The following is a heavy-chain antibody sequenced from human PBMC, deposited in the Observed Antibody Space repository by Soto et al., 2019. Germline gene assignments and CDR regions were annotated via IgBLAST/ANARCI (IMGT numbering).Heavy chain of an antibody. CDR2: INPDGSAT. V-gene: IGHV3-74*01. J-gene: IGHJ4*02. CDR3: VKGLGDS. CDR1: GFTFSNSL. Sequence: TGGSLILSCAASGFTFSNSLMRWARQTPAKGLVWVSIINPDGSATNSADSVKGRFTISRDNAKNTLYLQMNNLRVEDTALYYCVKGLGDSWGQGALVTVSS.